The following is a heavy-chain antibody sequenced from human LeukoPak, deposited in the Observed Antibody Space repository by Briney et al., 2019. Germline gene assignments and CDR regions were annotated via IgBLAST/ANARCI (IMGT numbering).Heavy chain of an antibody. Sequence: SETLSLTCAVYGGSFSGYYWSWIRQSPGKGLEWIGEINHSGSTNYNPSLKSRVTISVDTSKNQFSLKLSSVTAADTAVYYCARGQGRGYSYGYVSAGPNWFDPWGQGTLVTVSS. CDR2: INHSGST. J-gene: IGHJ5*02. D-gene: IGHD5-18*01. CDR1: GGSFSGYY. CDR3: ARGQGRGYSYGYVSAGPNWFDP. V-gene: IGHV4-34*01.